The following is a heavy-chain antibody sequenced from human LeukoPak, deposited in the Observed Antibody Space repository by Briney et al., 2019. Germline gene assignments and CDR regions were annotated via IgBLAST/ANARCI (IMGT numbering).Heavy chain of an antibody. CDR3: ARPRYSSSATRAFDI. CDR1: GFTFSSYW. Sequence: GGSLRLSCAASGFTFSSYWMHWVRQAPGKGLVWVSRINTDGSSTSYADSVKGRFTISRDNAKNTLYLQMNSLRAEDTAVYYCARPRYSSSATRAFDIWGQGTMVTVSS. J-gene: IGHJ3*02. D-gene: IGHD6-6*01. V-gene: IGHV3-74*01. CDR2: INTDGSST.